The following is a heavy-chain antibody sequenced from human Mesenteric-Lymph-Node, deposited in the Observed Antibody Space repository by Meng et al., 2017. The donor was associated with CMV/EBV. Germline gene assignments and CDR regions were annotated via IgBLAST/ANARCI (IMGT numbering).Heavy chain of an antibody. D-gene: IGHD3-3*01. Sequence: GGSLRLSCAASGFTFSSYAMHWVRQAPGKGLEWVSAISGSGGSTYYADSVKGRFTISRDNSKNTLYLQMNSLRAEDTAVYYCAKDSEYDFWSGSGFDYWGQGTLVTVSS. CDR3: AKDSEYDFWSGSGFDY. CDR2: ISGSGGST. CDR1: GFTFSSYA. J-gene: IGHJ4*02. V-gene: IGHV3-23*01.